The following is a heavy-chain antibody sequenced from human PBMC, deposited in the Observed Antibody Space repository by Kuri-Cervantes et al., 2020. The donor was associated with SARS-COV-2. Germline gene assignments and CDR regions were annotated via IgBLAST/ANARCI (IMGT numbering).Heavy chain of an antibody. D-gene: IGHD3-3*01. Sequence: GGSPRLSCTASGFTFGDYAMSWFRQAPGKGLEWVGFIRSKAYGGTTEYAASVKGRFTISRDDSKSIAYLQMNSLRTEDTAVYYCTRELGFLEWLYFDYWGQGTLVTVSS. CDR1: GFTFGDYA. J-gene: IGHJ4*02. V-gene: IGHV3-49*03. CDR3: TRELGFLEWLYFDY. CDR2: IRSKAYGGTT.